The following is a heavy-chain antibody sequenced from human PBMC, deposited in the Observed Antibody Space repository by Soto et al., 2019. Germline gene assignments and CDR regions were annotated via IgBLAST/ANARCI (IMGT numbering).Heavy chain of an antibody. J-gene: IGHJ4*02. CDR1: GGSVSSGSYY. CDR3: ARNKGRIADLPWFVDC. D-gene: IGHD6-13*01. V-gene: IGHV4-61*01. CDR2: IYYSGST. Sequence: SETLSLTCTVSGGSVSSGSYYWSWIRQPPGKGLEWIGYIYYSGSTNYNPSLKSRVTISVDTSKNQFSLKLSSVTAADTAVYYCARNKGRIADLPWFVDCRGKGPMVTVSS.